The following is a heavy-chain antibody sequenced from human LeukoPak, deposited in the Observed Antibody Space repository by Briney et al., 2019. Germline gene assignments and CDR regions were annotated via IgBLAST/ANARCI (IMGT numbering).Heavy chain of an antibody. D-gene: IGHD3-22*01. CDR3: ARAAIYYDRSGYYYEGGSFDY. V-gene: IGHV3-48*03. Sequence: GGSLRLSCAASGFTFSSYEMNWVRQAPGKGLEWVSYISSSGSTIYYADSVKGRFTISRDNAKNSLYLQMNSLRAEDTAAYYCARAAIYYDRSGYYYEGGSFDYWGQGTLVTVSS. J-gene: IGHJ4*02. CDR2: ISSSGSTI. CDR1: GFTFSSYE.